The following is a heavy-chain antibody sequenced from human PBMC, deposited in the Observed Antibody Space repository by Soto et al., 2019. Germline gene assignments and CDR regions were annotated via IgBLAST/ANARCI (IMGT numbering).Heavy chain of an antibody. CDR3: ASRRPGTIFGVVIMSAFDI. J-gene: IGHJ3*02. Sequence: SETLSLTCTVSGGSISSGGYYWSWIRQHPGKGLEWIGYIYYSGSTYYNPSLKSRVTISVDTSKNQFSLKLSSVTAADTAVYYCASRRPGTIFGVVIMSAFDIWGQGTMVTVSS. V-gene: IGHV4-31*03. CDR2: IYYSGST. D-gene: IGHD3-3*01. CDR1: GGSISSGGYY.